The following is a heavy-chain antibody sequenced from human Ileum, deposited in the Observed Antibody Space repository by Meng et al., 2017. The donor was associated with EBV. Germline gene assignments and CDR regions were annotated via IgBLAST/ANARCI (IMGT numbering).Heavy chain of an antibody. CDR2: MSNTGIT. CDR1: CGSICVIHW. CDR3: AKNGEKYFEY. Sequence: GQVQETRPGMLYPSGALSLTCAGSCGSICVIHWWSWVLQSPEKGLEWIREMSNTGITHYNPSLKSRFNISVDKSNNQVSLKLTSVTSAETAVYFCAKNGEKYFEYWGQGTLVTVSS. V-gene: IGHV4-4*02. J-gene: IGHJ4*02.